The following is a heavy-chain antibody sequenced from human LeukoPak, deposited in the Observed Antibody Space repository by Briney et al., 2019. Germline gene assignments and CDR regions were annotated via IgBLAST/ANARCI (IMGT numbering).Heavy chain of an antibody. CDR3: ASLYSSSWYYFDY. J-gene: IGHJ4*02. D-gene: IGHD6-13*01. CDR1: GGSFSGYY. Sequence: TETLSLTCAVYGGSFSGYYWSWIRQPPGKGLEWIGEINHSGSTNYNPSLKSRVTISVDTSKNQFSLKLSSVTAEDTAVYYCASLYSSSWYYFDYWGQGTLVTVSS. V-gene: IGHV4-34*01. CDR2: INHSGST.